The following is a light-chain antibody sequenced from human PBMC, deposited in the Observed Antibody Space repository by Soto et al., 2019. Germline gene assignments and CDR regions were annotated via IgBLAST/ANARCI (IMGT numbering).Light chain of an antibody. CDR3: QQYHTWWT. CDR1: QGIDSW. J-gene: IGKJ1*01. CDR2: TAS. V-gene: IGKV1-5*03. Sequence: DIQMTQSPSTLSASVGDRVTITCRASQGIDSWLAWYQQKPGKAPKLLIYTASILESGVPSRFSGSGSGTELTLTISGLKNADFETYYCQQYHTWWTFGQGTKVDIK.